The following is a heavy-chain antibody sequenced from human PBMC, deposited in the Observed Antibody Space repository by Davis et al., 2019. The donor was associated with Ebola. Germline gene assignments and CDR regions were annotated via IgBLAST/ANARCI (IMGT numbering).Heavy chain of an antibody. Sequence: GESLKISCAASGFTFSSYAMSWVRQAPGKGLEWVSYISSSSTIYYADSVKGRFTISRDNAKNSLYLQMNSLRAEDTAVYYCARNPSVEVRGWFDPWGQGTLVTVSS. CDR1: GFTFSSYA. CDR2: ISSSSTI. V-gene: IGHV3-48*01. D-gene: IGHD4-23*01. CDR3: ARNPSVEVRGWFDP. J-gene: IGHJ5*02.